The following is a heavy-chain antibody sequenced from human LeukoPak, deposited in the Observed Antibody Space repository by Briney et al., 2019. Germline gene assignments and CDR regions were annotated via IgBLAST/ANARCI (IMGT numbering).Heavy chain of an antibody. J-gene: IGHJ2*01. V-gene: IGHV4-61*02. D-gene: IGHD3-22*01. CDR2: IYTSGST. Sequence: SQTLSLTCTVSGGSISSGSYYWSWIRQPAGKGLEWIGRIYTSGSTNYNPSLKSRVTISVDTSKNQFSPKLSSVTAADTAVYYCARGGRGVQYYYDSTGHFDLWGRGTLVTVSS. CDR1: GGSISSGSYY. CDR3: ARGGRGVQYYYDSTGHFDL.